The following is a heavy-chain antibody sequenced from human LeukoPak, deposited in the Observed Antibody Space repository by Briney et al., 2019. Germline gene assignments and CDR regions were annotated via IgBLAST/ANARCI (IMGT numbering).Heavy chain of an antibody. CDR1: GFNFSTYA. Sequence: GGSLRLSCAASGFNFSTYAMKWVRQAPGKGLEWVANIKPDGSEKYYVESVKGRFTNSRDNAKNSLNLQMRSLRVEDTAVYYCARVGKEGISHHMDVWGKGTTVTVSS. V-gene: IGHV3-7*01. CDR3: ARVGKEGISHHMDV. J-gene: IGHJ6*04. D-gene: IGHD3-3*02. CDR2: IKPDGSEK.